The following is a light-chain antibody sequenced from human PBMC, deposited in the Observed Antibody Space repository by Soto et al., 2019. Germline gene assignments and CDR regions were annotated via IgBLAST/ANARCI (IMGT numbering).Light chain of an antibody. CDR2: GAS. Sequence: EIVLTQSPATLSVSQGERATLSCRASESVSNNLAWYQQKPGQAPRLLIFGASARATGIPARFSGSGSGTEFTLTISSLEPEDFAVYYCQQRSNCPLTFGGGTKVEIK. V-gene: IGKV3-15*01. CDR3: QQRSNCPLT. CDR1: ESVSNN. J-gene: IGKJ4*01.